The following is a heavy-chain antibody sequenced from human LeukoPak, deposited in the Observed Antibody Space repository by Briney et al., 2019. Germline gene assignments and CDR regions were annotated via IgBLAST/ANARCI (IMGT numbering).Heavy chain of an antibody. CDR1: AYIFIDYW. Sequence: GESLKISCNGPAYIFIDYWIGWVRQMPAKDPQWMGIIFSGDSDTTYNTSSQGHVTISVYNSTRTAYLQSSSLKASHTAMYYCARHGIRGCSGTRRFTSYFYYGMDVWGQGTTLTVSS. D-gene: IGHD2-2*02. CDR3: ARHGIRGCSGTRRFTSYFYYGMDV. V-gene: IGHV5-51*01. CDR2: IFSGDSDT. J-gene: IGHJ6*02.